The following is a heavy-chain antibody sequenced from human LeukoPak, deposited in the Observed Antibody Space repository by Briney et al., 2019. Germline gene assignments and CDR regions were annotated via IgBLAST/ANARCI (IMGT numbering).Heavy chain of an antibody. Sequence: PSETLSLTCTVSGDSISSGGYHWSWIRQHPGKGLEFIGYIYYSGRTSYNPSLKSRVTISVDTSKNQFSLKLSSVTAADTAVYYCARRKLVGASPFDYWGQGTLVTVSS. J-gene: IGHJ4*02. CDR3: ARRKLVGASPFDY. D-gene: IGHD1-26*01. CDR2: IYYSGRT. CDR1: GDSISSGGYH. V-gene: IGHV4-31*03.